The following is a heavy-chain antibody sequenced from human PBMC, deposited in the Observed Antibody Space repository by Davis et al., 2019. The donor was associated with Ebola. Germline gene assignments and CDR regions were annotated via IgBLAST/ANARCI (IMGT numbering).Heavy chain of an antibody. V-gene: IGHV1-2*04. J-gene: IGHJ3*02. CDR3: ARGSGELLLDAFDI. CDR2: INPNSGGT. D-gene: IGHD1-26*01. Sequence: ASVKVSCKTSGYTFTSYYMHWVRQAPGQGLEWMGWINPNSGGTNYAQKFQGWVTMTRDTSISTAYMELSRLRSDDTAVYYCARGSGELLLDAFDIWGQGTMVTVSS. CDR1: GYTFTSYY.